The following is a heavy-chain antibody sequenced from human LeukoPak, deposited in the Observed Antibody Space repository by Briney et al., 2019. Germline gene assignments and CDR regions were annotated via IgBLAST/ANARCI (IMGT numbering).Heavy chain of an antibody. CDR2: IHQIGSP. CDR1: GGSFSGFY. J-gene: IGHJ4*02. D-gene: IGHD3-22*01. V-gene: IGHV4-34*01. Sequence: SETLSLTCAVYGGSFSGFYWSWIRPPPKKGLGWIGEIHQIGSPNYHPSLKSGVTISVETSKNQFSLKLSSVTAADTAVYYCARGSPYYYDSSGYYYWGQGTLVIVSS. CDR3: ARGSPYYYDSSGYYY.